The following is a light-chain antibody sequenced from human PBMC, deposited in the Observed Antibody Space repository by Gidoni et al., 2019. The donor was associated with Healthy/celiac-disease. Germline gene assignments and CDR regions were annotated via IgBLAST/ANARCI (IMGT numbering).Light chain of an antibody. V-gene: IGKV1-9*01. Sequence: DIQLTQSPSFLSASVGDRVTITCRASHGISSYLAWYQQKPGKAPQLLIYAASALQSGVPSRFSGSGSGTEFTLTISSLQPEDFATYYCQQLNSYPCTFGPGTKVDIK. CDR1: HGISSY. J-gene: IGKJ3*01. CDR2: AAS. CDR3: QQLNSYPCT.